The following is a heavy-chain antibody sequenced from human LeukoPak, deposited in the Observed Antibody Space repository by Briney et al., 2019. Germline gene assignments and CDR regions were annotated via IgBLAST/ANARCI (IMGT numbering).Heavy chain of an antibody. V-gene: IGHV3-30-3*01. J-gene: IGHJ4*02. D-gene: IGHD4-17*01. CDR3: ARDLSYGDSGLDY. CDR1: GFTFSRYA. CDR2: ISYDGSNK. Sequence: PGGSLRLSCAASGFTFSRYAMHWVRQDPGKGLEWVAVISYDGSNKYYADSVKGRFTISRDNSKYTLYLQMNSLRAEDTAVYYCARDLSYGDSGLDYWGQGTLVTVSS.